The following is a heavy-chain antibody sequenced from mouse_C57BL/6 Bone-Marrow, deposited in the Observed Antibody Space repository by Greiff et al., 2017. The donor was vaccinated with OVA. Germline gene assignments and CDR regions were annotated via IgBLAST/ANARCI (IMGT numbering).Heavy chain of an antibody. V-gene: IGHV1-59*01. D-gene: IGHD1-1*01. CDR1: GYTFTSYW. Sequence: QVQLKQPGAELVRPGTSVKLSCKASGYTFTSYWMHWVKQRPGQGLEWIGVIDPSDSYTNYNQKFKGKATLTVDTSSSTAYMQLSSLTSEDSAVYYCARSGFYYGSSYAYWGQGTLVTVSA. CDR3: ARSGFYYGSSYAY. CDR2: IDPSDSYT. J-gene: IGHJ3*01.